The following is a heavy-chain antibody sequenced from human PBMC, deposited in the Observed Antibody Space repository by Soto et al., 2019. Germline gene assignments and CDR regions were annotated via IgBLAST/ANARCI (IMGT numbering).Heavy chain of an antibody. CDR2: IYCGDSDT. CDR1: GDIFTTHW. CDR3: ARLLGGTDWASFDY. V-gene: IGHV5-51*01. Sequence: GESLKISCKDSGDIFTTHWIGWVRQMPGKGLEWMGIIYCGDSDTRYSPSFQGQVTISADKSISTAYLQWSSLKTSDTAMYYCARLLGGTDWASFDYWGQGALVTVSS. J-gene: IGHJ4*02. D-gene: IGHD3-9*01.